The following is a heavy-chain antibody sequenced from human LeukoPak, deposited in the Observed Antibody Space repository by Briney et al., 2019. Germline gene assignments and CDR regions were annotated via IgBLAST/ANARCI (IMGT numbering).Heavy chain of an antibody. CDR3: ARDVDVRFDY. CDR1: GYTVTSYY. D-gene: IGHD5-12*01. CDR2: LNPSGGSS. J-gene: IGHJ4*02. V-gene: IGHV1-46*01. Sequence: ASVTVFCTASGYTVTSYYMHWVRQAPGQGLEWMAILNPSGGSSSYAQKFQGRATLTRATSTSTVYMELSSLRSEDTAVYYCARDVDVRFDYWGQGTLVTVSS.